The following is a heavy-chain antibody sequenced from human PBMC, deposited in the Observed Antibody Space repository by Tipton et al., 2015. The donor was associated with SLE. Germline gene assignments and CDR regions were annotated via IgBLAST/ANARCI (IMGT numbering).Heavy chain of an antibody. CDR2: IYYSGST. J-gene: IGHJ3*02. CDR3: ARVGDYYGSGSYPADAFDI. CDR1: GGSISSYY. Sequence: TLSLTCTVSGGSISSYYWSWIRQPPGKGLEWIGYIYYSGSTNYNPSLKSRVTISVDTSKNQFSLKLSSVTAADTAVYYCARVGDYYGSGSYPADAFDIWGQGTMVTVSS. D-gene: IGHD3-10*01. V-gene: IGHV4-59*01.